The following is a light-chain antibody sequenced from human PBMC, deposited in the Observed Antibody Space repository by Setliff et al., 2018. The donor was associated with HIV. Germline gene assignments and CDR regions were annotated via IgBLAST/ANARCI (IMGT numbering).Light chain of an antibody. CDR2: DVS. J-gene: IGLJ1*01. CDR1: SSDVGGYNY. CDR3: SSRIVSSALHV. Sequence: QSALTQPASVSGSPGQSITISCTGTSSDVGGYNYVSWYQQHPGKAPKLLIFDVSDRPSGISNRFSGSKSGTTASLTISGLQAEDEADYYCSSRIVSSALHVFGTGTKVTVL. V-gene: IGLV2-14*03.